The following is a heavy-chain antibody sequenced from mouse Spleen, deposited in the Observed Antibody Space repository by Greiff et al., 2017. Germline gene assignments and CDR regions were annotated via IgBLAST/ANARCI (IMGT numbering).Heavy chain of an antibody. CDR2: ISSCGSYT. CDR3: ARHSDEEYAY. Sequence: EVLLVESGGDLVKPGGSLKLSCAASGFTFSSYGMSWVRQTPDKRLEWVATISSCGSYTYYPDSVKGRFTISRDNAKNTLYLQMSSLKSEDTARYYCARHSDEEYAYWGQGTTLTVSS. CDR1: GFTFSSYG. D-gene: IGHD2-10*02. J-gene: IGHJ2*01. V-gene: IGHV5-6*01.